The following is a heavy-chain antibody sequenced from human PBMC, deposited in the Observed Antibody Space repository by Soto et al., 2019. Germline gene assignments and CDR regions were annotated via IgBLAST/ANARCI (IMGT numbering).Heavy chain of an antibody. D-gene: IGHD2-2*01. V-gene: IGHV1-18*01. J-gene: IGHJ6*03. CDR2: ISAYNGNT. CDR3: AREIVVVPAARPPSYYYMDG. Sequence: ASVKVSCKASGYTFTSYGISWVRQAPGQGLEWMGWISAYNGNTNYAQKLQGRVTMTTDTSTSTAYMELRSLRSDDTAVYYCAREIVVVPAARPPSYYYMDGWGKGTTVTVSS. CDR1: GYTFTSYG.